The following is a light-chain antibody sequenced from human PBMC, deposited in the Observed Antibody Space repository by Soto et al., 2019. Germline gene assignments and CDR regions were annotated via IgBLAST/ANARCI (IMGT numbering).Light chain of an antibody. Sequence: QSVLTQPRSMSGSPGQSVTISCTGTSSDVGDYNYVSWYQQYPGKAPKLVIYDVSKRPSGVPDRFSGSKSGNTASLTISGLQAEDEADYYCCSFAGSYTFGVFGGGTKLTVL. J-gene: IGLJ3*02. CDR2: DVS. V-gene: IGLV2-11*01. CDR3: CSFAGSYTFGV. CDR1: SSDVGDYNY.